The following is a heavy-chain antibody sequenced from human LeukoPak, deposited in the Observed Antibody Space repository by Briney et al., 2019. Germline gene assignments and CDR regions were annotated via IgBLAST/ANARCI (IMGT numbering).Heavy chain of an antibody. CDR2: ISGSGGST. D-gene: IGHD2-21*02. CDR3: ASSVGSYCGGDCYHDAFDI. V-gene: IGHV3-23*01. Sequence: GRSLRLSCAASGFTFSSYAMSWVRQAPGKGLEWVSAISGSGGSTYYADSVKGRFTISRDNSKNTLYLQMNSLRAEDTAVYYCASSVGSYCGGDCYHDAFDIWGQGTMVTVSS. J-gene: IGHJ3*02. CDR1: GFTFSSYA.